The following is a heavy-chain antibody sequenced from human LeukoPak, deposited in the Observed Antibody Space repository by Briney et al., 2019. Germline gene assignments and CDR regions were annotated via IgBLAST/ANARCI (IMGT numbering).Heavy chain of an antibody. CDR1: GFTFRSYW. CDR3: ARLCIAAAGTVHY. D-gene: IGHD6-13*01. CDR2: IKQDGSEK. Sequence: GGSLRLSCAASGFTFRSYWMSWVRQAPGKGLEWVANIKQDGSEKYYVDSVKGRFTISRDNAKNSLYLQMNSLRAEDTAVYYCARLCIAAAGTVHYWGQGTLVTVSS. J-gene: IGHJ4*02. V-gene: IGHV3-7*01.